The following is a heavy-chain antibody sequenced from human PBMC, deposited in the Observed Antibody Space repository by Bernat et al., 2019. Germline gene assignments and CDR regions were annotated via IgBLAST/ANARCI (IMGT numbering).Heavy chain of an antibody. CDR2: IYYSGST. D-gene: IGHD3-16*01. CDR3: AGCGGTGAEYFRH. CDR1: GGSISSGDYY. Sequence: QVQLQESGPGLVKPSQTLSLTCTVSGGSISSGDYYWSWIRQPPGKRLEWIGYIYYSGSTNYNPSLKSRVTISVDTCKSPLSRELRSVTAADTAVYYCAGCGGTGAEYFRHWGQGTLVTVS. J-gene: IGHJ1*01. V-gene: IGHV4-30-4*01.